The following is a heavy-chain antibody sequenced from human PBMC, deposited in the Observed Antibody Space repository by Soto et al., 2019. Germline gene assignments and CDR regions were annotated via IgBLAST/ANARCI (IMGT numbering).Heavy chain of an antibody. CDR2: IYWDDDK. Sequence: SGPTLVKPTQTLTLTCTFSGFSLSTSGVGVGWIRQPPGKALEWLALIYWDDDKRYSPSLKSRLTITKDTSKNQVVLTMTNMDPVDTATYYCAHRLCGFGDSSSCDYYYYMDVWGKGTTVTVSS. J-gene: IGHJ6*03. D-gene: IGHD6-13*01. CDR1: GFSLSTSGVG. V-gene: IGHV2-5*02. CDR3: AHRLCGFGDSSSCDYYYYMDV.